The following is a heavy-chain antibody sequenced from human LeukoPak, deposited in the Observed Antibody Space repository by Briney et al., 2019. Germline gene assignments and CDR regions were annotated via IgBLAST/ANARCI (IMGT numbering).Heavy chain of an antibody. CDR3: VRDRAVAGTEDFYFDF. V-gene: IGHV3-74*01. D-gene: IGHD6-19*01. CDR1: GFTFSRYW. J-gene: IGHJ4*02. CDR2: ISGDARTT. Sequence: GGSLRLSCAASGFTFSRYWMHWVRHAPGKGLVWVSRISGDARTTTYADSVKGRFTIFRDNAKNTLYLQMNSLRAEDTALYYCVRDRAVAGTEDFYFDFWGQGTLVTVSS.